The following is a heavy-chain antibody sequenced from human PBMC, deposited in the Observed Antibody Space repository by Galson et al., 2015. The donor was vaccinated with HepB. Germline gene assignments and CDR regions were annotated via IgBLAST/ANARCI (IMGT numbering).Heavy chain of an antibody. CDR1: GFTFSSYG. CDR3: ASSMIVVAVPHY. Sequence: LRLSCAASGFTFSSYGMHWVRQAPGKGLEWVAFIRYDGSNKYYADSVKGRLTISRDNSKNTLYLQMNSLRAEDTAVYYCASSMIVVAVPHYWGQGTLVTVSS. V-gene: IGHV3-30*02. D-gene: IGHD3-22*01. J-gene: IGHJ4*02. CDR2: IRYDGSNK.